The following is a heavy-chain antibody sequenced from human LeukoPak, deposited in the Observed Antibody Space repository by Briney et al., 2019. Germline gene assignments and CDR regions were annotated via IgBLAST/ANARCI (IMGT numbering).Heavy chain of an antibody. J-gene: IGHJ4*02. CDR3: ARLGQYTSSWYKYDYFDY. D-gene: IGHD6-13*01. CDR2: IHLGDSAT. Sequence: GESLKISCKGSGYTITNSWIGWVRQMSGKGLEWVGSIHLGDSATKSSPSFQGQVTMSVDPSTSSAHLQWSSLKASDTAIYFCARLGQYTSSWYKYDYFDYWGQGTQVTVSS. CDR1: GYTITNSW. V-gene: IGHV5-51*01.